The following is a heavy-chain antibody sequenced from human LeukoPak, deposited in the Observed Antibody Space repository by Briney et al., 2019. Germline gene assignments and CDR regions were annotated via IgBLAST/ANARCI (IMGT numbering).Heavy chain of an antibody. D-gene: IGHD2-21*02. CDR1: GFTFSKNG. J-gene: IGHJ4*02. CDR2: IWYDGSKQ. CDR3: ARFTGGDYYGRLDY. Sequence: GGSLRLSCAASGFTFSKNGMHWVRQAPGKGLEWVALIWYDGSKQYYADSVKGRFTISRDSSTLFLQMNSLRAEDTAVYYCARFTGGDYYGRLDYWGQGTLVTVSS. V-gene: IGHV3-33*01.